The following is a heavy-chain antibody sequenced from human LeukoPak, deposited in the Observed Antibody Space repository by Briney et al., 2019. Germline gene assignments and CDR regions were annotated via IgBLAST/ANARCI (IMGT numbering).Heavy chain of an antibody. CDR3: ARTPIYYYDNSGYYN. J-gene: IGHJ4*02. D-gene: IGHD3-22*01. Sequence: SETLSLTCTVSGGSISSSSYYWSWIRQPAGKGLEWIGLIYTSGSTNYNPSLKSRVTMSVDRSKNQFSLKLRSVTAADTAVYYCARTPIYYYDNSGYYNWGQGTLVTVSS. CDR2: IYTSGST. V-gene: IGHV4-61*02. CDR1: GGSISSSSYY.